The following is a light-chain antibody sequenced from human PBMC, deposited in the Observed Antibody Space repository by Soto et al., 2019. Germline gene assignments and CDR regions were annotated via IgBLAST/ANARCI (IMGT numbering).Light chain of an antibody. CDR1: QLISSW. J-gene: IGKJ1*01. V-gene: IGKV1-5*03. CDR2: KAS. Sequence: DIQLTQSPSTLSASVGDSVTITCRASQLISSWLAWYQQKXGKATKLLIYKASRLERGVPSRFRGSESGTDFTLTITSLQADDFPTYYCQQYDTYWTFGKGTKVDIK. CDR3: QQYDTYWT.